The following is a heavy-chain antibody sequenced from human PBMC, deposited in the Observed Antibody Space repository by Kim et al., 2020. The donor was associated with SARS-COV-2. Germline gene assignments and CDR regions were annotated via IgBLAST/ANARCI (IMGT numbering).Heavy chain of an antibody. D-gene: IGHD2-21*02. CDR2: IWYDGSNK. CDR1: GFTFSSYG. CDR3: ARDGVVTAMPENYFDY. V-gene: IGHV3-33*01. Sequence: GGSLRLSCAASGFTFSSYGMHWVRQAPGKGLEWVAVIWYDGSNKYYADSVKGRFTISRDNSKNTLYLQMNSLRAEDTAVYYCARDGVVTAMPENYFDYWGQGTLVTVSS. J-gene: IGHJ4*02.